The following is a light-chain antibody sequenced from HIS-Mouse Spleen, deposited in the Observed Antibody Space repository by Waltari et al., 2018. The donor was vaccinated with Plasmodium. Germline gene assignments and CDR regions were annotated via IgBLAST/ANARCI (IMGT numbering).Light chain of an antibody. J-gene: IGKJ3*01. V-gene: IGKV3-15*01. CDR1: QSVSSN. Sequence: IVMTQSPATLSVSPGERATLSCRDSQSVSSNLTWYQQQPGQAPMLLIYGASTRATRIPARFSGSGSGTEFTLTISSLQSEDFAVYYCQQYNNWSFTFGPGTKVDIK. CDR3: QQYNNWSFT. CDR2: GAS.